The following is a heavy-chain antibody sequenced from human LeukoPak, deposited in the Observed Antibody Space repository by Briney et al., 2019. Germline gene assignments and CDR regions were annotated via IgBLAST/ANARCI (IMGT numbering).Heavy chain of an antibody. Sequence: SETLSLACTVSGGSISSFYWSWIRQPPGKGLEWIGYIYYTGSTNYNPSLKGRLTISVDASKNQFSLKLSSVTATDTAVYYCARLSTVTQGYFASWGQGTLVTVSS. V-gene: IGHV4-59*08. J-gene: IGHJ4*02. CDR2: IYYTGST. CDR1: GGSISSFY. D-gene: IGHD4-17*01. CDR3: ARLSTVTQGYFAS.